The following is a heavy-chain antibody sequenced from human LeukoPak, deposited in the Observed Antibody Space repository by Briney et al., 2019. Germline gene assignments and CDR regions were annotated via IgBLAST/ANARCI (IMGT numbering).Heavy chain of an antibody. D-gene: IGHD5-12*01. CDR1: GYTFTSYG. Sequence: ASVKVSCKASGYTFTSYGISWVRQAPGQGPEWMGWISAYNGNTNYAQKLQGRVTMTTDTSTSTAYMELRSLRSDDTAVYYCARDYSGYDDNWFDPWGQGTLVTVSS. CDR3: ARDYSGYDDNWFDP. V-gene: IGHV1-18*01. J-gene: IGHJ5*02. CDR2: ISAYNGNT.